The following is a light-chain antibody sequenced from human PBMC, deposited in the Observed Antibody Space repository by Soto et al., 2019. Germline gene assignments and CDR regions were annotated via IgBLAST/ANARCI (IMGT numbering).Light chain of an antibody. J-gene: IGKJ5*01. V-gene: IGKV3-20*01. CDR3: QQYGFSPIS. CDR1: RTVTNDY. Sequence: VLTQSPGTLSFSPGERFSLSCRASRTVTNDYLAWYQQKDGQAPRLLIYDASTRATGVPDRFSGSGSGPEYTLTITRLEPEDFAVYSCQQYGFSPISFGQGTRLEI. CDR2: DAS.